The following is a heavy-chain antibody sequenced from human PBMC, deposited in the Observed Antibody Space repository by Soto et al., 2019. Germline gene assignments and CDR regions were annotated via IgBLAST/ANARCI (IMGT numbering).Heavy chain of an antibody. Sequence: QVQLQESGPGLVTPSGTLSLTCAVSSGSIFSSNWWSWVRQPPGKGLEWIGEIRNNGGAANYNPSLRSRVIISVDTSKHESSLKLFSVTAADTAVYYCASQLVMTGTRGFDHWGLGTLVTVSS. D-gene: IGHD3-9*01. V-gene: IGHV4-4*02. CDR3: ASQLVMTGTRGFDH. J-gene: IGHJ4*02. CDR1: SGSIFSSNW. CDR2: IRNNGGAA.